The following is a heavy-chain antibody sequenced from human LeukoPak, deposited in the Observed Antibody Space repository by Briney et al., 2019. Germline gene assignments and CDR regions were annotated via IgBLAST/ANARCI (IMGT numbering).Heavy chain of an antibody. CDR2: IYYSGST. CDR1: GGSISSYY. Sequence: SETLSLTCTVSGGSISSYYWGWIRQPPGKGLEWIGYIYYSGSTNYNPSLKSRVTISVDTSKNQFSLKLSSVTAADTAAYYCARAGALGYGSGYFDYWGQGTLVTVSS. D-gene: IGHD3-10*01. V-gene: IGHV4-59*01. CDR3: ARAGALGYGSGYFDY. J-gene: IGHJ4*02.